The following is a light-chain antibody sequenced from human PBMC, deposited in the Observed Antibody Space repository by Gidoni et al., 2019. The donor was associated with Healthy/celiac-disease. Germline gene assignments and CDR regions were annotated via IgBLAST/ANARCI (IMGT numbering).Light chain of an antibody. V-gene: IGKV3-11*01. J-gene: IGKJ1*01. CDR1: QSVSSY. CDR2: DAS. Sequence: EIVLTQSPATLSLSPGERATLSCRASQSVSSYLAWYQQKPGQAPRLLIYDASNRATGIPARFSGSGSGTDFTLTISSLETEDFAVYYCQQRSNWPRTFXQXTKVEIK. CDR3: QQRSNWPRT.